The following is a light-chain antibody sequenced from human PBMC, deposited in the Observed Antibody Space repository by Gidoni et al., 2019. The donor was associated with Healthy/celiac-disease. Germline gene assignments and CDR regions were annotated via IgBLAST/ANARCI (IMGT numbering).Light chain of an antibody. CDR2: AAS. CDR1: QGISSY. V-gene: IGKV1-9*01. CDR3: QQLNSYPRVT. Sequence: DIQLTQSPSFLSASVGDRVTITCRASQGISSYLAWYQQKPGKAPKLLIYAASTLQSGVPSRFSGRGSGTEFTLTISSLQPEDFATYYGQQLNSYPRVTFGPGTKVEIK. J-gene: IGKJ3*01.